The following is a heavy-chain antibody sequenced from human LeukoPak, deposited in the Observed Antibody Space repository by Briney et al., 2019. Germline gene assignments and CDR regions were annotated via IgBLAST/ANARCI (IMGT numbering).Heavy chain of an antibody. CDR2: IYYSGST. Sequence: SETLSLTCTVSGGSISSYYWSWIRQPPGKGLEWIGYIYYSGSTNYNPSLKSRVTISVDTSKNQFSLKLSSVTAADTAVYYCARGSLGYSGSYFKQSYHFDYWGQGTLVTVSS. J-gene: IGHJ4*02. CDR1: GGSISSYY. V-gene: IGHV4-59*01. D-gene: IGHD1-26*01. CDR3: ARGSLGYSGSYFKQSYHFDY.